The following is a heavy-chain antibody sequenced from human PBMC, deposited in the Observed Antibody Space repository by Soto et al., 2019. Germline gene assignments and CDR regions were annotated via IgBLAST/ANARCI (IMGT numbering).Heavy chain of an antibody. V-gene: IGHV1-58*01. CDR1: GFTFTSSA. Sequence: SVKVSCKASGFTFTSSAVHWVRQARGQRLEWIGWIVVGSGNTNYAQKFQERVTITRDMSTSTAYMELSSLRSEDTAVYYCAADPPTYEHYDYVWGSYRYEPNPWGQGTLVTVSS. D-gene: IGHD3-16*02. J-gene: IGHJ5*02. CDR2: IVVGSGNT. CDR3: AADPPTYEHYDYVWGSYRYEPNP.